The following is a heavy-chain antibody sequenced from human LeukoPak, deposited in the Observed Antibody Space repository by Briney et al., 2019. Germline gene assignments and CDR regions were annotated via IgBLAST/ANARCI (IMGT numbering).Heavy chain of an antibody. J-gene: IGHJ4*02. CDR1: GGTFSSYA. CDR3: ASPFLGYCSGGSCYSGVYYFDY. D-gene: IGHD2-15*01. Sequence: SVKVSCKASGGTFSSYAISWVRQAPGQGLEWMGGIIPIFGTANYAQKFQGRVTITADESTSTAYMELSSLRSEDTAVYYCASPFLGYCSGGSCYSGVYYFDYWGQGTLVTVSS. V-gene: IGHV1-69*13. CDR2: IIPIFGTA.